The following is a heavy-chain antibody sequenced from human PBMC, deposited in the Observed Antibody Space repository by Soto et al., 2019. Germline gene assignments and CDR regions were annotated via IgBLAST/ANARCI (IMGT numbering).Heavy chain of an antibody. Sequence: PGGSLRLSCAASGFTFSNYWMHWVRQVPGKGLVWVAVISYDGSNKYYADSVKGRFTISRDNSKNTLYLQMNSLRAEDTAVYYCAKDTQDYDILTGPDYWGQGTLVTVSS. CDR3: AKDTQDYDILTGPDY. V-gene: IGHV3-30*18. CDR1: GFTFSNYW. D-gene: IGHD3-9*01. CDR2: ISYDGSNK. J-gene: IGHJ4*02.